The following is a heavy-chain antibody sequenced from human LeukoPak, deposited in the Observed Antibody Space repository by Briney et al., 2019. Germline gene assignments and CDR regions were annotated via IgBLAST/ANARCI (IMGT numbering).Heavy chain of an antibody. V-gene: IGHV1-46*03. CDR1: GYTFTSYY. CDR2: INPSGGST. Sequence: ASVKVPCKASGYTFTSYYMHWVRQAPGQGLEWMGIINPSGGSTSYAQKFQGRVTMTRDTSTSTVYMELSSLRSEDTAVYYCASPSVGATELDCWGQGTLVTVSS. J-gene: IGHJ4*02. D-gene: IGHD1-26*01. CDR3: ASPSVGATELDC.